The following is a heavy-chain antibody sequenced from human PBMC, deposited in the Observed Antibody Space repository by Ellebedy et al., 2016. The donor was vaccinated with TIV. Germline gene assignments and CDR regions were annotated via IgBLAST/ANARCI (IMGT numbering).Heavy chain of an antibody. CDR3: ARDPGYIYFDY. V-gene: IGHV4-59*01. Sequence: MPSETLSLTCTVSGGSISSYYWSWIRQPPGKGLEWIGYIYYSGSTNYNPSLKSRVTISVDTSKNQFSLKLSSVTAADTAVYYCARDPGYIYFDYWGQGTLVTVSS. J-gene: IGHJ4*02. CDR1: GGSISSYY. D-gene: IGHD5-12*01. CDR2: IYYSGST.